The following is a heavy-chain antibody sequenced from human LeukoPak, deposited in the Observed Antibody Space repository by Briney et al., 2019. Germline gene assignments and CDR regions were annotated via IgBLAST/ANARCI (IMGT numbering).Heavy chain of an antibody. CDR1: GDSISTGGYY. Sequence: SETLSLTCTVSGDSISTGGYYWAWIRQHRERGLEWIGYIYYSGSTHYNPSLQSRVTMSVDTSKNQFSLKLSSVTAADTAVYYCAREVVRGALDYWGQGTLVTVSS. J-gene: IGHJ4*02. CDR3: AREVVRGALDY. D-gene: IGHD3-10*01. CDR2: IYYSGST. V-gene: IGHV4-31*03.